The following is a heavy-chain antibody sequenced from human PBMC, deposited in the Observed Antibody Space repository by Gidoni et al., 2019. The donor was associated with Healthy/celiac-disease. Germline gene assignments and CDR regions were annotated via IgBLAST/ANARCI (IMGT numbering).Heavy chain of an antibody. J-gene: IGHJ4*02. CDR2: IIPIFSTA. D-gene: IGHD4-17*01. CDR3: AGDNGDYPLDY. Sequence: VQPVQSGAEVKQPGSSVEVSCKASGGTFSSYAISWVRQAPGQGLEWMGGIIPIFSTANYAQKFQGRVTITADESTSTAYMELSSLRSEDTTVYYCAGDNGDYPLDYWGQGTLVTVSS. V-gene: IGHV1-69*01. CDR1: GGTFSSYA.